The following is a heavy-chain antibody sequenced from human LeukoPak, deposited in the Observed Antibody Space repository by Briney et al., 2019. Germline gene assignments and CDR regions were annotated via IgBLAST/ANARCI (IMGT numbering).Heavy chain of an antibody. CDR3: ARGRAAGGVFDI. J-gene: IGHJ3*02. D-gene: IGHD6-13*01. CDR2: IYYSGST. CDR1: GGSISSYY. Sequence: PSETLSLTCTVSGGSISSYYWSWIRQPPGKGLEWIGYIYYSGSTNYNPSLKSRVTISVDTSKNQFSLKLSSVTAADTAVYYCARGRAAGGVFDIWGQGTMVTVSS. V-gene: IGHV4-59*01.